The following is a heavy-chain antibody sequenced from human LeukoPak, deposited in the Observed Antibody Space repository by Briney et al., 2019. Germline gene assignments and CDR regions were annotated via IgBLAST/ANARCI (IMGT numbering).Heavy chain of an antibody. D-gene: IGHD1-26*01. CDR1: GGTFSSYA. Sequence: SVKVSCKASGGTFSSYAISWVRQAPGQGLEWMGGIIPIFGTANCAQKFQGRVTITTDESTSTAYMELSSLRSEDTAVYYCARVSSGVGEIDYWGQGTLVTVSS. CDR3: ARVSSGVGEIDY. CDR2: IIPIFGTA. J-gene: IGHJ4*02. V-gene: IGHV1-69*05.